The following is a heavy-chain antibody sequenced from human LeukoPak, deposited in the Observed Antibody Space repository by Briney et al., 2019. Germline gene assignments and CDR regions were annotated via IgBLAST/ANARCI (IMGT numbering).Heavy chain of an antibody. CDR3: ARERNDYVWGSYRYTPIGFDP. CDR1: GFTFSSYG. J-gene: IGHJ5*02. V-gene: IGHV3-33*08. D-gene: IGHD3-16*02. CDR2: IWYDGSNK. Sequence: QPGRSLRLSCAASGFTFSSYGMHWVRQAPGKGLEWVAVIWYDGSNKYYADSVKGRFTISRDNSKNTLYLQMNSLRAEDTAVYYCARERNDYVWGSYRYTPIGFDPWGRGTLVTVSS.